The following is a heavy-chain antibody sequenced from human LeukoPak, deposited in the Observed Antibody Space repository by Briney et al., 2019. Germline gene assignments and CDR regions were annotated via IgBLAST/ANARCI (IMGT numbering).Heavy chain of an antibody. CDR3: ASSDYYDSSRGAPFDY. J-gene: IGHJ4*02. Sequence: SETLSLTCTVSGGSISSGSYYWSWIRQPAGKGLEWIGRIYTSGSTNYNPSLKSRVTISVDTSKNQFSLKLSSVTAADTAVYYCASSDYYDSSRGAPFDYWGQGTLVTVSS. D-gene: IGHD3-22*01. V-gene: IGHV4-61*02. CDR2: IYTSGST. CDR1: GGSISSGSYY.